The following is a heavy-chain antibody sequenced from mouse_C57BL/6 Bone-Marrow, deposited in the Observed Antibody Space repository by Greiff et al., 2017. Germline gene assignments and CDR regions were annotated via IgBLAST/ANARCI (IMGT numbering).Heavy chain of an antibody. CDR3: ARIGSYREHYAMDY. CDR1: GYTFTNYW. CDR2: IYPGGGYT. Sequence: LQQSGAELVRPGTSVKMSCKASGYTFTNYWIGWAKQRPGHGLEWIGDIYPGGGYTNYNEKFKGKATLTADKSSSTAYMQFSSLTSEASAIYYCARIGSYREHYAMDYWGQGTSVTGSS. V-gene: IGHV1-63*01. D-gene: IGHD2-14*01. J-gene: IGHJ4*01.